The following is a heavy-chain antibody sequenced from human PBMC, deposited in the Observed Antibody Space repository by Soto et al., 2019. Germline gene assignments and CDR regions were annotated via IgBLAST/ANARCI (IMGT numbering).Heavy chain of an antibody. CDR1: GFSLTTAGAG. D-gene: IGHD4-17*01. V-gene: IGHV2-5*01. CDR3: AHRGYGNYPRDNWFDP. J-gene: IGHJ5*02. CDR2: IYWNDDT. Sequence: QITLKESGPTLVKPTQTLTLTCTFSGFSLTTAGAGVGWIRQPPGKALEWLALIYWNDDTRYSPSLKSRLTITTDTSKNQVVLTMTNMDPVDTATYYCAHRGYGNYPRDNWFDPWGQGSLVIVSS.